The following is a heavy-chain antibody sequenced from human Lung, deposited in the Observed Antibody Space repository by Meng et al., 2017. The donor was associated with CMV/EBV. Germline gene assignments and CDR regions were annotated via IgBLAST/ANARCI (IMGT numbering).Heavy chain of an antibody. Sequence: ESLKISCIVSGGSISSGDYYWGWIRQPPGKGLEWIGEINHSGSTNYNPSLKSRVTISVDTSKNQFSLKLSSVTAADTAVYYCARGRGFWSGSRYYYYGMDVWGQGXTVTVSS. CDR1: GGSISSGDYY. J-gene: IGHJ6*02. CDR2: INHSGST. V-gene: IGHV4-39*07. D-gene: IGHD3-3*01. CDR3: ARGRGFWSGSRYYYYGMDV.